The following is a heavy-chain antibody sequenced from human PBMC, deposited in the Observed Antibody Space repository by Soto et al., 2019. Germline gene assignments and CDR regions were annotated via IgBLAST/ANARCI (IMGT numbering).Heavy chain of an antibody. CDR1: GYTFTSYG. CDR2: ISAYNGNT. Sequence: ASMKVSCKASGYTFTSYGISWVRQAPGQGLEWMGWISAYNGNTNYAQKLQGRVTMTTDTSTSTAYMELRSLRSDDTAVYYCARQKPRITIFGVVTFGQYYYYYMDVWGKGTTVTVSS. D-gene: IGHD3-3*01. J-gene: IGHJ6*03. V-gene: IGHV1-18*01. CDR3: ARQKPRITIFGVVTFGQYYYYYMDV.